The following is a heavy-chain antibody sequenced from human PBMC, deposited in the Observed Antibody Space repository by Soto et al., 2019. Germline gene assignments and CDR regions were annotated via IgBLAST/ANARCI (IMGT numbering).Heavy chain of an antibody. J-gene: IGHJ4*02. V-gene: IGHV3-33*01. D-gene: IGHD5-12*01. CDR2: ISNDENIK. CDR1: GLNFGNFG. CDR3: ARGLRGVLDY. Sequence: GGSLRLSCVASGLNFGNFGMHWVRQAPGKGLEWLTVISNDENIKQDSVRGRFAIARDNSKNTLYLHLTSLRAEDMAIYYCARGLRGVLDYWGQGTLVTVSS.